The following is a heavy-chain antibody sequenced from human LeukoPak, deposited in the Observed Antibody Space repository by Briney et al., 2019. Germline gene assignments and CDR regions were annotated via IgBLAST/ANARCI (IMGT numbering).Heavy chain of an antibody. CDR1: GFTFSSYG. Sequence: PGGSLRLSCAASGFTFSSYGMHWVRQAPGKGLEWVAVISYDGSNKYYADSVKGRFTISRDNSKNTLYLQMNSLRAEDTAVYYCAKGTTPTTVVTFWMLSGPYDYWGQGTLVTVSS. J-gene: IGHJ4*02. V-gene: IGHV3-30*18. D-gene: IGHD4-23*01. CDR3: AKGTTPTTVVTFWMLSGPYDY. CDR2: ISYDGSNK.